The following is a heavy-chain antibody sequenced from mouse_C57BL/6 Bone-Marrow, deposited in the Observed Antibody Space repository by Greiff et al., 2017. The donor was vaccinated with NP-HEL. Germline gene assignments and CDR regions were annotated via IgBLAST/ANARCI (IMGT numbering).Heavy chain of an antibody. CDR3: ASYGSTYYYAMDY. Sequence: VKLQQPGAELVKPGASVKVSCKASGYTFTSYWMHWVKQRPGQGLEWIGRIHPSDSDTNYNQKFKGTATLPVDKSSSTAYMQHSSLTSEDSAVYYCASYGSTYYYAMDYWGQGATVTVST. J-gene: IGHJ4*01. D-gene: IGHD1-1*01. V-gene: IGHV1-74*01. CDR1: GYTFTSYW. CDR2: IHPSDSDT.